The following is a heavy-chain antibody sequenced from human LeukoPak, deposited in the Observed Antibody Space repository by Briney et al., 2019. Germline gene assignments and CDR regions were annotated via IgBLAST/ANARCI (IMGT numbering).Heavy chain of an antibody. CDR1: GGSISSYY. D-gene: IGHD2-15*01. CDR3: ARLPWGVVRNYYYYYGMDV. Sequence: PSETLSLTCTVSGGSISSYYWSWIRQPPGKGLEWIGYIYYSGSTNYNPSLKSRVTISVDTSKNQFSLKLSSVTAAETAVYYCARLPWGVVRNYYYYYGMDVWGQGTTVTVSS. V-gene: IGHV4-59*08. CDR2: IYYSGST. J-gene: IGHJ6*02.